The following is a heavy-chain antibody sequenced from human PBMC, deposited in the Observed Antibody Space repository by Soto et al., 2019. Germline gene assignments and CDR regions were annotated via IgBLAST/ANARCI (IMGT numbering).Heavy chain of an antibody. D-gene: IGHD6-19*01. J-gene: IGHJ4*02. CDR1: GGSVSSGSYY. Sequence: SETLSLTCTVSGGSVSSGSYYWSWVRQPPGKGLEWIGYIYYSGSTNYNPSLKSRVTVSVDTSKNQFSLKLSSVTAADTAVYYCARGGLYSSGWYRFDYWGQGTLATVSS. V-gene: IGHV4-61*01. CDR2: IYYSGST. CDR3: ARGGLYSSGWYRFDY.